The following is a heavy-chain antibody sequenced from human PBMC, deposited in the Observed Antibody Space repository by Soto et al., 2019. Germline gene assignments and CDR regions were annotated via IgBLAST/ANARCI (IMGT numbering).Heavy chain of an antibody. CDR3: AKDYCSGGTCHGAFDL. V-gene: IGHV3-21*01. CDR1: GFTFSSYS. Sequence: GGSLRLSCAASGFTFSSYSMNWVRQAPGKGLEWVSSISSSSSYIYYADSVKGRFTISRDNAKNSLYLQMNSLRAEDTAVYYCAKDYCSGGTCHGAFDLWGQGTMVTVSS. CDR2: ISSSSSYI. D-gene: IGHD2-15*01. J-gene: IGHJ3*01.